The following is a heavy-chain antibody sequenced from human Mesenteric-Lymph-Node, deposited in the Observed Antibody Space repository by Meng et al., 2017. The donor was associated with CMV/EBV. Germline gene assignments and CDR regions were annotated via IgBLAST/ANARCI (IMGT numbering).Heavy chain of an antibody. Sequence: GESLKISCAASGFTFRSYSIHWVRQAPGKGLEWVSSITSGGTYIYYADSVKGRFTISRDNAKNSVFLQMNSLKAGDTAVYYCGSGPTGDRSDYWGQGTLVTVSS. V-gene: IGHV3-21*01. J-gene: IGHJ4*02. CDR1: GFTFRSYS. D-gene: IGHD7-27*01. CDR3: GSGPTGDRSDY. CDR2: ITSGGTYI.